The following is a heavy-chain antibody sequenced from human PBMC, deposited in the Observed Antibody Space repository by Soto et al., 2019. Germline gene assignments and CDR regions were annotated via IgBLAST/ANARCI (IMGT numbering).Heavy chain of an antibody. Sequence: GGSLRLSCAASGVTFSSYAMSWVRQAPGKGLEWVSAISGSGGSTYYADSVKGRFTISRDNSKNTLYLQMNSLRAEDTAVYYCAKVLELPGLTWFDPWGQGTLVPVSS. D-gene: IGHD1-7*01. J-gene: IGHJ5*02. CDR3: AKVLELPGLTWFDP. CDR1: GVTFSSYA. CDR2: ISGSGGST. V-gene: IGHV3-23*01.